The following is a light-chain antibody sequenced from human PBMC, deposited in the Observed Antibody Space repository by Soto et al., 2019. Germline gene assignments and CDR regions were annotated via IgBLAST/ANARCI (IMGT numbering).Light chain of an antibody. CDR2: GAS. Sequence: ENVLTQSPGTLSLSPGERATLSCRASQSDSSSYLAWYQHKPGQAPRFLIYGASTRATGIPDRFSGSGSGTDFTLTISRLEPEDFAVYYCQQYATSPTTFGQGTKVEIK. V-gene: IGKV3-20*01. CDR1: QSDSSSY. CDR3: QQYATSPTT. J-gene: IGKJ1*01.